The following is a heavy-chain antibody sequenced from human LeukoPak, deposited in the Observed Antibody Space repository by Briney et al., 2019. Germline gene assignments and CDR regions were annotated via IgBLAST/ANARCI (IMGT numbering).Heavy chain of an antibody. CDR2: IIPIFGTA. CDR1: GGTFSSYA. Sequence: ASVKVSCKASGGTFSSYAISWVRQAPGQGLEWMGGIIPIFGTANYAQKFQGRVTITADESTSTAYMELSSLRSEDTAVYYCAKERWFVEPIWILNWFDPWGQGTLVTVSS. D-gene: IGHD3-10*01. V-gene: IGHV1-69*13. CDR3: AKERWFVEPIWILNWFDP. J-gene: IGHJ5*02.